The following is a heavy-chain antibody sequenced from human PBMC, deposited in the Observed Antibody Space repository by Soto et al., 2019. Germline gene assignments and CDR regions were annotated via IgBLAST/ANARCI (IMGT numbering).Heavy chain of an antibody. CDR3: AREGGYCSRTSGYDAFDI. CDR2: ISAYNGNT. J-gene: IGHJ3*02. Sequence: ASVKVSCKASGYTFTSYGISWVRQAPGQGLEWMGWISAYNGNTNYAQKLQGRVTMTTDTSTSTAYMELRSLRSDDTAVYDCAREGGYCSRTSGYDAFDIWGQGTMVTVSS. D-gene: IGHD2-2*01. CDR1: GYTFTSYG. V-gene: IGHV1-18*01.